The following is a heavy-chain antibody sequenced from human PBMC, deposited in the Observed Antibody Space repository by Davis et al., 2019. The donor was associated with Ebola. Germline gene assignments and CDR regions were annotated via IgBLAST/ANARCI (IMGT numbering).Heavy chain of an antibody. CDR2: ISGTGGST. J-gene: IGHJ6*04. Sequence: ESPKIPCTHSVITFSSYAMPWLRQAPGKGLEWVPAISGTGGSTYHADSVKGRFTISRDNSKKTLYLKMNSLRADDTAVYYCAKSGLSFGVVKYQYGMDVWGKGTTVTVSS. CDR3: AKSGLSFGVVKYQYGMDV. CDR1: VITFSSYA. V-gene: IGHV3-23*01. D-gene: IGHD3-3*01.